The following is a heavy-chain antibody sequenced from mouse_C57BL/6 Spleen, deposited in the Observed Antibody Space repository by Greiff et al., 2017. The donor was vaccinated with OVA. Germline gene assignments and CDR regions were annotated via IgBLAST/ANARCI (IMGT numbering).Heavy chain of an antibody. V-gene: IGHV1-39*01. CDR2: INPNYGTT. Sequence: VQLKESGPELVKPGASVKISCKASGYSFTDYNMNWVKQSNGKSLEWIGVINPNYGTTSYNQKFKGKATLTVDKSSSTAYMQLNSLTSEDSAVYYCASTDGSNYFDYWGQGTTLTVSS. D-gene: IGHD1-1*01. CDR3: ASTDGSNYFDY. J-gene: IGHJ2*01. CDR1: GYSFTDYN.